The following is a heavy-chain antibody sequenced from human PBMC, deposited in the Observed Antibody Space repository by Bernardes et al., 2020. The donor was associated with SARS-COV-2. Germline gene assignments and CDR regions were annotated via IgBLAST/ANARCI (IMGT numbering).Heavy chain of an antibody. CDR1: GFTFSSYG. J-gene: IGHJ4*02. CDR3: ARDSMALRFLEWLLDY. Sequence: GSLRLSCAASGFTFSSYGMHWVRQAPGKGLEWVAVIWYDGSNKYYADSVKGRFTISRDNSKNTLYLQMNSLRAEDTAVYYCARDSMALRFLEWLLDYWGQGTLVTVSS. D-gene: IGHD3-3*01. V-gene: IGHV3-33*01. CDR2: IWYDGSNK.